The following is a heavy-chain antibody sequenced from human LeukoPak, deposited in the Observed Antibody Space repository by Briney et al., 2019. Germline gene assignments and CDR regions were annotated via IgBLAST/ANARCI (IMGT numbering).Heavy chain of an antibody. CDR2: IIPIFGTA. V-gene: IGHV1-69*01. Sequence: ASVKVSCKASGGTFSSYAISWVRQAPGQGLEWMGGIIPIFGTANYAQKFQGRVTITADESTSTAYMELSSLRSEDTAVYYCARDWSGDGAFDIWGQGTMVTVSS. CDR3: ARDWSGDGAFDI. CDR1: GGTFSSYA. J-gene: IGHJ3*02. D-gene: IGHD3/OR15-3a*01.